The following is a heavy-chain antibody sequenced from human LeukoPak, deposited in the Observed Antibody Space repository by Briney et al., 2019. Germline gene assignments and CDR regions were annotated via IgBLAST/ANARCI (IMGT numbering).Heavy chain of an antibody. Sequence: SETLSLTCTVSGGSVSSGNYYWTWIRQPPGKGLEWIGYTSYSGSTNYNPSLKSRVTISVDTSKNQFSLKLSSVTAADTAMYYSARRVSGDYGHWFDPWGQGTLVTASS. J-gene: IGHJ5*02. V-gene: IGHV4-61*01. CDR3: ARRVSGDYGHWFDP. D-gene: IGHD4-17*01. CDR1: GGSVSSGNYY. CDR2: TSYSGST.